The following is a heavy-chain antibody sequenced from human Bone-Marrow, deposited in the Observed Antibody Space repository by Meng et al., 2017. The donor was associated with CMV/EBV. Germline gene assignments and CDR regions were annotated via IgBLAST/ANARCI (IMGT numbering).Heavy chain of an antibody. V-gene: IGHV3-53*01. J-gene: IGHJ3*02. Sequence: GESLKISCAASGFTVTGYHMSWVRQTPGKGLEWVSTFYTGGGTYYADSVKGRFAISRDNSKNTLYLQMNSLRGEDTAVYYCARDGGGVLLDAFDIWGQGKMVTVSS. CDR1: GFTVTGYH. CDR2: FYTGGGT. D-gene: IGHD1-26*01. CDR3: ARDGGGVLLDAFDI.